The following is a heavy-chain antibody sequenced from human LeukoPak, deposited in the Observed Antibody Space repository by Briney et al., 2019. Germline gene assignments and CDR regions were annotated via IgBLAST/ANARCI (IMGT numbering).Heavy chain of an antibody. CDR1: GYTFTSYG. Sequence: ASVKVSCKASGYTFTSYGISWVRQAPGQGLEWMGWISAYNGNTNYAQKLQGRVTMTTDTSTSTAYMELRSLRSDDTAVYYCARVWYYDFPYYMDVWGKGTTVTVSS. J-gene: IGHJ6*03. D-gene: IGHD3-3*01. CDR3: ARVWYYDFPYYMDV. CDR2: ISAYNGNT. V-gene: IGHV1-18*01.